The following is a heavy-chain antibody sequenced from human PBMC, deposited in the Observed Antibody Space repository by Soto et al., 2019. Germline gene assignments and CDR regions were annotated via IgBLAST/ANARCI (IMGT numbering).Heavy chain of an antibody. J-gene: IGHJ6*02. CDR2: ISYDGSNK. V-gene: IGHV3-30*18. CDR3: AKDRATVVTPNYYYYGMDV. D-gene: IGHD4-17*01. Sequence: PGGSLRLSCAASGFTFSSYGMHWVRQAPGEGLEWVAVISYDGSNKYYADSVKGRFTISRDNSKNTLYLQMNSLRAEDTAVYYCAKDRATVVTPNYYYYGMDVWGQGTTVTVSS. CDR1: GFTFSSYG.